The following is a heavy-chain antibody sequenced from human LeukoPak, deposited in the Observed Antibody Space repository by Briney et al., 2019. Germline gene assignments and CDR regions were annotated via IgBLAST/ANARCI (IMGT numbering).Heavy chain of an antibody. Sequence: PGGSLRLSCAASGFTFSNAWMSWVRQAPGKGLEWVGRIKSKTDGGTTDYAAPVKGRFTISRDDSKNTLYLQMNSLKTEDTAVYYCTTDIVVGATRTTDYWGQGTLVTVSS. CDR3: TTDIVVGATRTTDY. D-gene: IGHD1-26*01. V-gene: IGHV3-15*01. CDR1: GFTFSNAW. CDR2: IKSKTDGGTT. J-gene: IGHJ4*02.